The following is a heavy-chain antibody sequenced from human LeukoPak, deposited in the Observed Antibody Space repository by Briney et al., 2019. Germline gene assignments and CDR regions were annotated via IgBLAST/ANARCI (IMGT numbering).Heavy chain of an antibody. J-gene: IGHJ6*02. CDR1: GFTFSSYA. Sequence: GGSLRLSCAASGFTFSSYAMSWVRQAPGKGLEWVSGISGSGDNTYYADSVKGRFTISRDNSKNTLYLQMNSLRAEDTAVYYCAKVQRDFVVVVAATRDYYYYGMDVWGQGTTVTVSS. V-gene: IGHV3-23*01. CDR2: ISGSGDNT. CDR3: AKVQRDFVVVVAATRDYYYYGMDV. D-gene: IGHD2-15*01.